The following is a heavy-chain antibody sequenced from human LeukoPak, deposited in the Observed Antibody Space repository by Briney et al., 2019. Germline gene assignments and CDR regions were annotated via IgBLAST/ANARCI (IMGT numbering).Heavy chain of an antibody. D-gene: IGHD2-2*01. CDR3: ARMLEGYCSSTSCQKNNWFDP. J-gene: IGHJ5*02. V-gene: IGHV3-11*01. CDR2: ISSSGSTI. CDR1: GFTFSDYY. Sequence: GGSLRLSCVASGFTFSDYYMSWIRQAPGKGLEWVSYISSSGSTIYYADSVKGRFTISRDNAKNSLYLQMNSLRAEDTAVYYCARMLEGYCSSTSCQKNNWFDPWGQGTLVTVSS.